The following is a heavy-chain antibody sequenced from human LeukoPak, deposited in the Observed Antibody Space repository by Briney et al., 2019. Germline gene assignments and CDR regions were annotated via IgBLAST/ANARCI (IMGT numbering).Heavy chain of an antibody. V-gene: IGHV3-11*01. Sequence: GGSLRLSCVASGFTFSDYYMGWIRQAPGKGREWVSYITSSGSAKHYADSVKGRFTISRDNAKNLLYLQMNSLRAEDTAVYYCAGDSHGYNWFDPWGHGTLVTVSS. CDR2: ITSSGSAK. J-gene: IGHJ5*02. CDR3: AGDSHGYNWFDP. CDR1: GFTFSDYY. D-gene: IGHD5-24*01.